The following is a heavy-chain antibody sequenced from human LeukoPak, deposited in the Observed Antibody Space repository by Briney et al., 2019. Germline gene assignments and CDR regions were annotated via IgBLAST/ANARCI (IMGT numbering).Heavy chain of an antibody. D-gene: IGHD2-15*01. CDR3: ARGALDAATPSDS. CDR2: INNDGTAT. CDR1: GFTFSAYW. Sequence: QPGGSLRLSCAASGFTFSAYWMHWVRQVPGKGLVWVSRINNDGTATFFADSVKGRFTISRDNAKNTLNLQMNSLRAEDTAVYYCARGALDAATPSDSWGQGTLVTVSS. V-gene: IGHV3-74*01. J-gene: IGHJ5*01.